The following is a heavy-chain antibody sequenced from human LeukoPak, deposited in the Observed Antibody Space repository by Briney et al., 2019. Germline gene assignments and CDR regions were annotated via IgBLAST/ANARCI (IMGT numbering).Heavy chain of an antibody. CDR2: INHSGST. CDR1: GGSFSGYY. V-gene: IGHV4-34*01. CDR3: ARGGYYGSGNDFRFDP. D-gene: IGHD3-10*01. J-gene: IGHJ5*02. Sequence: SETLSLTCAVYGGSFSGYYWSWIRQPPAKGLEWIGEINHSGSTNYNPSLKSRVTISVDTSKNQFSLKLSSVTAADTAVYYCARGGYYGSGNDFRFDPWGQGTLVTVSS.